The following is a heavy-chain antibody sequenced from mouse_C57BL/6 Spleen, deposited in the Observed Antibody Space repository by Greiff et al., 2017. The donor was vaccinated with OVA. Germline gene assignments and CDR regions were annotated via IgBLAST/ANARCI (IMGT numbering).Heavy chain of an antibody. CDR3: ARWYYGSSSMDY. Sequence: EVKLQQSGPELVKPGASVKISCKASGYTFTDYYMNWVKQSHGKSLEWIGDINPNNGGTSYNQKFKGKATLTVDKSSSTAYMELRSLTSEDSAVYYCARWYYGSSSMDYWGQGTSVTVSS. CDR1: GYTFTDYY. V-gene: IGHV1-26*01. CDR2: INPNNGGT. J-gene: IGHJ4*01. D-gene: IGHD1-1*01.